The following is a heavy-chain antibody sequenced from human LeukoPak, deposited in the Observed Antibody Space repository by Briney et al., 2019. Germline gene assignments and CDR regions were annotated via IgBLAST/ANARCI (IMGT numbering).Heavy chain of an antibody. CDR1: GFTFSSYS. V-gene: IGHV3-21*01. D-gene: IGHD3-10*01. Sequence: GGSLRLSCAASGFTFSSYSMNWVRQAPGKGLEWVSSISSSSSYIYYADSVKGRFTISRDNAKNSLYLQMNSLRAEDTAVYYCARDVAMVRGVIPYWGQGTLVTVSS. CDR2: ISSSSSYI. CDR3: ARDVAMVRGVIPY. J-gene: IGHJ4*02.